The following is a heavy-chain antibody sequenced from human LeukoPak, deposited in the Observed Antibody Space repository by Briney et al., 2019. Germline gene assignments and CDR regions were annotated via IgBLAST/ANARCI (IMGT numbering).Heavy chain of an antibody. V-gene: IGHV3-21*01. CDR1: GFTFSSYG. J-gene: IGHJ4*02. CDR2: ISSSSSFI. D-gene: IGHD4/OR15-4a*01. Sequence: PGGSLRLSCVASGFTFSSYGMNWVRQPPEKGLEWVSSISSSSSFIYYADSVKGRFTISRDKAEKSLYLQMNSLRVEDTAVYYCARGTMVTSGGDYWGQGTLVTVSS. CDR3: ARGTMVTSGGDY.